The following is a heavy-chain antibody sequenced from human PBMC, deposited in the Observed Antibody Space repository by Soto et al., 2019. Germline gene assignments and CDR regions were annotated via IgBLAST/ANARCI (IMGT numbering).Heavy chain of an antibody. V-gene: IGHV3-23*01. Sequence: GGSLRLSCAASGFTFSSYAMSWVRHAPGKGLEWVSAISGSGGSTYYADSVKGRFTISRDNSKNTLYLQMNSLRAEDTAVYYCVKENTYYDYVWGSYPYYYYYYGMDVWGQGTTVTVSS. CDR2: ISGSGGST. CDR1: GFTFSSYA. CDR3: VKENTYYDYVWGSYPYYYYYYGMDV. D-gene: IGHD3-16*01. J-gene: IGHJ6*02.